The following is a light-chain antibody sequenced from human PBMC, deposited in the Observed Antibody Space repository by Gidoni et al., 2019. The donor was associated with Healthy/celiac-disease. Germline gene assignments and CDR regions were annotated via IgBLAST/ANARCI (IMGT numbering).Light chain of an antibody. CDR3: QQYYSTPRWT. CDR2: WAS. Sequence: DLVLTQSPDSLAVSLGERATINCKSSQSVLYSSNNKNYLAWYQQKPGQPPKLLIYWASTRESGGPDRFSGSGSGTDFTLTISSLQAEDVAVYYCQQYYSTPRWTFGQGTKVEIK. V-gene: IGKV4-1*01. CDR1: QSVLYSSNNKNY. J-gene: IGKJ1*01.